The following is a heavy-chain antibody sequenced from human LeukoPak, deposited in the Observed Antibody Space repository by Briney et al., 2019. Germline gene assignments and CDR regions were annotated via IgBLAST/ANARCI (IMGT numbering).Heavy chain of an antibody. D-gene: IGHD5-12*01. CDR2: VYSSGIT. J-gene: IGHJ3*02. CDR3: ATSHFVAWLDAFDI. Sequence: PSETLSLTCTVSGGSISDYNWNWIRQPAGKGLEWLGRVYSSGITNYNPSLKSRATISVDKSNSQFSLKLTSVTAADTALYYCATSHFVAWLDAFDIWGQGTMVTVSS. CDR1: GGSISDYN. V-gene: IGHV4-4*07.